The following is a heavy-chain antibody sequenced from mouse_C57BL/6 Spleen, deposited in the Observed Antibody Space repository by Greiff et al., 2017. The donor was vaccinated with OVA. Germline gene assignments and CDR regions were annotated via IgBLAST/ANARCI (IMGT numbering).Heavy chain of an antibody. J-gene: IGHJ1*03. D-gene: IGHD1-1*01. V-gene: IGHV1-85*01. CDR1: GYTFTSYD. CDR3: ARSFYYYGSSYGYFDV. CDR2: IYPRDGST. Sequence: VKLQESGPELVKPGASVKLSCKASGYTFTSYDINWVKQRPGQGLEWIGWIYPRDGSTKYNEKFKGKATLTVDTSSSTAYMELHSLTSEDSAVYFCARSFYYYGSSYGYFDVWGTGTTVTVSS.